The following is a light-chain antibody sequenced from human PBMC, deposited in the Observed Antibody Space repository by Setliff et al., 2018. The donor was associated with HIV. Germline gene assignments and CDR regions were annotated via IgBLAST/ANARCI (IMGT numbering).Light chain of an antibody. CDR2: DVN. CDR1: SSDVGGYKH. Sequence: SALSQPRSVSGSPGQSVTISCIGTSSDVGGYKHVSWYQQHPGKAPKLIIYDVNKRPSGVPDRFSGSMSGNTASLTISGLQADDEADYYCCSYAGSYVFETGTKGTVL. CDR3: CSYAGSYV. J-gene: IGLJ1*01. V-gene: IGLV2-11*01.